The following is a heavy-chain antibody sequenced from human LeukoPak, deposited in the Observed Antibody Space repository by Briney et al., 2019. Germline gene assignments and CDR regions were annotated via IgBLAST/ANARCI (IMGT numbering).Heavy chain of an antibody. D-gene: IGHD3-3*01. CDR3: ARRYDFWSGYRGHYFDY. CDR1: GGSISSGDYY. V-gene: IGHV4-30-4*01. Sequence: SQTLSLTCTVSGGSISSGDYYWSWIRQPPGKGLEWIGYIYYSGSTYYNPSLKSRVTISVDTSKNQFSLKLSSVTAADTAVYYCARRYDFWSGYRGHYFDYWGQGTLVTVSS. CDR2: IYYSGST. J-gene: IGHJ4*02.